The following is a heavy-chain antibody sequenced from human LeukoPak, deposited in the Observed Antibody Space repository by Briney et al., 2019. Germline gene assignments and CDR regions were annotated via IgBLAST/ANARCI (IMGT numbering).Heavy chain of an antibody. V-gene: IGHV4-39*01. D-gene: IGHD5-12*01. J-gene: IGHJ4*02. Sequence: SETLSLTCTVSGGSISSSSYYWGWIRQPPGKGLEWIGSIYYSGSTYYNPSLKSRVTISVDTSKNQFSLKLSSVTAADTAVYYCASSRRATMSFDYWGQGTLVTVSS. CDR1: GGSISSSSYY. CDR3: ASSRRATMSFDY. CDR2: IYYSGST.